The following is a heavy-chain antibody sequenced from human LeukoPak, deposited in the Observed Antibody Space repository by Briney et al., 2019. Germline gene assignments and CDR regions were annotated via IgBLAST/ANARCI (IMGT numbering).Heavy chain of an antibody. CDR3: ARLVVITTFDWFDP. J-gene: IGHJ5*02. V-gene: IGHV4-4*07. CDR1: GGSISSYY. D-gene: IGHD3-22*01. Sequence: SETLSLTCTVSGGSISSYYWSWIRQPAGKGLEWIGRVYTSGSTNYNPSLKSRVTMSVDTSKNQFSLKLTSVTAADTAVYYCARLVVITTFDWFDPWGQGTLVTVSS. CDR2: VYTSGST.